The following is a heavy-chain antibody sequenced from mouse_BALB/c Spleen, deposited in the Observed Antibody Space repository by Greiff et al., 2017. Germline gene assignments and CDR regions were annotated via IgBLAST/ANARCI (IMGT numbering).Heavy chain of an antibody. D-gene: IGHD2-1*01. CDR2: ISSGSSTI. Sequence: EVQRVESGGGLVQPGGSRKLSCAASGFTFSSFGMHWVRQAPEKGLEWVAYISSGSSTIYYADTVKGRFTISRDNPKNTLFLQMTSLRSEDTAMYYCARDGNYAWFAYWGQGTLVTVSA. V-gene: IGHV5-17*02. J-gene: IGHJ3*01. CDR1: GFTFSSFG. CDR3: ARDGNYAWFAY.